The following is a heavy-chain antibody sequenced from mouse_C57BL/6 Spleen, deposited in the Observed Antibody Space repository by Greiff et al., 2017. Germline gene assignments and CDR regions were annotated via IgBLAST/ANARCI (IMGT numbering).Heavy chain of an antibody. J-gene: IGHJ3*01. D-gene: IGHD2-4*01. CDR2: INPNNGGT. Sequence: EVKLQQSGPELVKPGASVKISCKASGYTFTDYYMNWVKQSHGKSLEWIGDINPNNGGTSYNQKFKGKATLTVDKSSSTAYMELRSLTSEDSAVYYCARIPYDYLWFAYWGQGTLVTVSA. V-gene: IGHV1-26*01. CDR1: GYTFTDYY. CDR3: ARIPYDYLWFAY.